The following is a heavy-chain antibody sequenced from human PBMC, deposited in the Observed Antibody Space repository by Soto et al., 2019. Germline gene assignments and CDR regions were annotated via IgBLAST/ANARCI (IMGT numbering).Heavy chain of an antibody. J-gene: IGHJ5*02. CDR2: IHRTGST. D-gene: IGHD3-3*01. V-gene: IGHV4-59*12. CDR3: ARGQRFSDWFDP. CDR1: RGSISSYY. Sequence: SETLSLTCSVSRGSISSYYWSWVRQPPGKGLEWIGFIHRTGSTKYNPSLESRVTISLDTSKNQFSLRLLSVTDADTAVYYCARGQRFSDWFDPWGQGTLVTVSS.